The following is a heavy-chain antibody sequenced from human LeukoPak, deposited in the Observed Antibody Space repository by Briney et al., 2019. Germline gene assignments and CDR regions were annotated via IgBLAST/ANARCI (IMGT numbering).Heavy chain of an antibody. D-gene: IGHD5-18*01. Sequence: SETLSLTCAVYGGSFSGYYWSWIRQPPGKGLEWIGSIKHRGSTNYNPSLKSRVTISVDTSKNQFSLKLSSVTAADTAVYYCARGRDPRYSYGPFPPPGTYGMDVWGQGTTVTVSS. J-gene: IGHJ6*02. V-gene: IGHV4-34*01. CDR1: GGSFSGYY. CDR3: ARGRDPRYSYGPFPPPGTYGMDV. CDR2: IKHRGST.